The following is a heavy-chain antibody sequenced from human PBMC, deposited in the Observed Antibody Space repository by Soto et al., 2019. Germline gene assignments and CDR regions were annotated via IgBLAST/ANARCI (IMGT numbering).Heavy chain of an antibody. CDR2: IYPGDSDT. CDR1: GYSFNRYW. D-gene: IGHD3-10*01. J-gene: IGHJ6*02. Sequence: PGESLKISCKGSGYSFNRYWIGWVRQMPGKGMAWMGIIYPGDSDTRYSPSFQGQVTISAAKSISTAYLQWSSLKASDTAMYYCARFVTMVRGVIFHHYYGMDVWGQGTTVTVSS. CDR3: ARFVTMVRGVIFHHYYGMDV. V-gene: IGHV5-51*01.